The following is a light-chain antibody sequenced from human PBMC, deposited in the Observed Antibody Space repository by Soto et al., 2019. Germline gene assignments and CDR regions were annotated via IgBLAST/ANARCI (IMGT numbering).Light chain of an antibody. Sequence: EVVMTQSPATLSVSPGEGATLSCRASQGIGDTLAWYLHKPGQTPRLLIYDTSTRATGVPARFSGSRSGTEFTLTINSLQSEDFAVYYCQRYNNWPLTFGGGTKVDIK. V-gene: IGKV3-15*01. CDR2: DTS. CDR3: QRYNNWPLT. CDR1: QGIGDT. J-gene: IGKJ4*01.